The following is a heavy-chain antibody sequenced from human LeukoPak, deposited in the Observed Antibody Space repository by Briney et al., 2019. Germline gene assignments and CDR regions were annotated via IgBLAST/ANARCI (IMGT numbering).Heavy chain of an antibody. Sequence: SETLSLTCTVSGGSISSYYWSWIRQPAGKGLEWIGRIYTSGSTNYNPSLKSRVTMSVDTSKNQSSLKLSSVTAADTAVYYCARDLSWFGELEWDWFDPWGQGTLVTVSS. V-gene: IGHV4-4*07. CDR1: GGSISSYY. CDR3: ARDLSWFGELEWDWFDP. J-gene: IGHJ5*02. D-gene: IGHD3-10*01. CDR2: IYTSGST.